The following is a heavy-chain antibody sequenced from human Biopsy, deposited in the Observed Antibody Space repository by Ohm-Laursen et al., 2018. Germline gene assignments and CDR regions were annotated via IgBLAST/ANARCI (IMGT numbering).Heavy chain of an antibody. CDR3: ARVSRSIYDGTFDSFNI. V-gene: IGHV4-59*07. Sequence: SDTLSLTCSVSGGSFSTYYWTWIRQPPGKGLEWIACIDYRGSTNYNPSLKSRVSISIDTSKNQLSLRLNSVTAADTAVYYCARVSRSIYDGTFDSFNIWGPGTMVTVSS. CDR1: GGSFSTYY. CDR2: IDYRGST. D-gene: IGHD3-22*01. J-gene: IGHJ3*02.